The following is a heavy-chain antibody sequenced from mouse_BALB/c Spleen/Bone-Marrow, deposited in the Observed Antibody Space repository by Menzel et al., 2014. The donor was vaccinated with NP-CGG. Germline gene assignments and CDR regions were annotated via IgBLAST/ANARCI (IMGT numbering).Heavy chain of an antibody. J-gene: IGHJ2*01. V-gene: IGHV5-6-3*01. D-gene: IGHD1-1*01. CDR1: GFTFSSYG. CDR2: INNNDGNT. CDR3: ARDNYGSRFDY. Sequence: EVKVVDSGGGLVQPGGSLKLSCAASGFTFSSYGMSWVRQTPDKRLELVATINNNDGNTYYPDSVKGRFTISRDNAKNTLYLQMSSLKSEDTAMYYCARDNYGSRFDYWGQGTTHTVSS.